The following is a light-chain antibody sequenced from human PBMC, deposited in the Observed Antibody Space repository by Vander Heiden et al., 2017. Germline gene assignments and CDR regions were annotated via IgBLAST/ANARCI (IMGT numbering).Light chain of an antibody. J-gene: IGLJ2*01. CDR2: KDS. CDR1: ALPSQH. V-gene: IGLV3-25*03. CDR3: QSADRSGTYPVI. Sequence: SYALTQPTAVSVSPGQTARRTGSWVALPSQHADWTKQKPAQAPGLVIYKDSERHAGSTERVSGSNSETTVTFTIIGCQAEDEADDDCQSADRSGTYPVIFGGGTKLTVL.